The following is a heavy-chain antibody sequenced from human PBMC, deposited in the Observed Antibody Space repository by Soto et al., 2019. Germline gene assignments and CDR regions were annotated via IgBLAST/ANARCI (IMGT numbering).Heavy chain of an antibody. D-gene: IGHD6-6*01. CDR3: ERRSIADSISWLDT. Sequence: AATXSLTCSFYVFSFVVYYCVWIRQPPGKGLEWIGEINHSGSTNYNPSLKSRVTISVDTSKNQFSLKLSSVTAADTAVYYCERRSIADSISWLDTWGQGTLVTVSS. J-gene: IGHJ5*02. CDR1: VFSFVVYY. CDR2: INHSGST. V-gene: IGHV4-34*01.